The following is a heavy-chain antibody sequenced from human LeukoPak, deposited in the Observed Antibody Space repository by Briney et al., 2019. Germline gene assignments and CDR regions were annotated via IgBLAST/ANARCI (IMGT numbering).Heavy chain of an antibody. CDR3: AKDPRGWLSTPDY. CDR2: NSGSGGST. Sequence: GGSLRLSCAASGFTFSSYAISWVRQAPGKGLEWVSANSGSGGSTYYADSVKGRFTISRDNSKNTLYLQMNSLRADDTAVYYCAKDPRGWLSTPDYWGQGTLVTVSS. V-gene: IGHV3-23*01. CDR1: GFTFSSYA. D-gene: IGHD3-22*01. J-gene: IGHJ4*02.